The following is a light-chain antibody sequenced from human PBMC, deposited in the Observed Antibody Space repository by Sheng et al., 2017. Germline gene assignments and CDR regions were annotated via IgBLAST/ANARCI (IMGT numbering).Light chain of an antibody. Sequence: SYVLTQPPSVSVAPGKTATITCGGNDIGSKSVHWYQQKPGQAPVLVVYDDSGRPSGIPDRFSGSKSGNTATLTISRVEAGDEADYYCQLWDSSNDHVLFGGGTKLTVL. CDR1: DIGSKS. CDR3: QLWDSSNDHVL. J-gene: IGLJ2*01. CDR2: DDS. V-gene: IGLV3-21*03.